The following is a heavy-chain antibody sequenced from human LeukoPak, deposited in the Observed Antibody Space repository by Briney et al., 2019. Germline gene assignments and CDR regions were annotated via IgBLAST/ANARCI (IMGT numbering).Heavy chain of an antibody. CDR2: INHSGST. CDR1: GGSFSGYY. Sequence: SETLSLTCAVYGGSFSGYYWSWIRQPPGKGLEWIGEINHSGSTNYNPSLKSRVTISVDTSKNQSSLKLSSVTAADTAVYYCARASGYYSGYFDYWGQGTLVTVSS. D-gene: IGHD3-22*01. V-gene: IGHV4-34*01. J-gene: IGHJ4*02. CDR3: ARASGYYSGYFDY.